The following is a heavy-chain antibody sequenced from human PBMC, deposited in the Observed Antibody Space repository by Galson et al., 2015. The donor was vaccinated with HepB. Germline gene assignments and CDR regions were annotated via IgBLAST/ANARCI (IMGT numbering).Heavy chain of an antibody. J-gene: IGHJ4*02. Sequence: SLRLSWAASGFKFDDYAMHWVRQVPTKGLEWVSGLSWNGDKIGYADSCEGRFTVSRANDNNSLHLEMNSLRPEDTGVYYCTKGRITFVLGELESWGRGVLVTVSS. V-gene: IGHV3-9*01. D-gene: IGHD3-10*01. CDR1: GFKFDDYA. CDR2: LSWNGDKI. CDR3: TKGRITFVLGELES.